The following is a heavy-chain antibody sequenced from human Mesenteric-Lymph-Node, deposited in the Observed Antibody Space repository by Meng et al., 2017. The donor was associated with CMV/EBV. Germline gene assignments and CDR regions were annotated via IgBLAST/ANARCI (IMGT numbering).Heavy chain of an antibody. D-gene: IGHD3-9*01. CDR3: ARGSSYDILTGYFDY. Sequence: QVQLHQWGAVLLKPSETLSVTCAVYGGSFSGYDRNWIRQSPEKGLEWIGEINHSGSTTYNPSFMSRIIISVDTSTNQISLNMSSVTAADTAVYYCARGSSYDILTGYFDYWGQGALVTVSS. V-gene: IGHV4-34*01. J-gene: IGHJ4*02. CDR2: INHSGST. CDR1: GGSFSGYD.